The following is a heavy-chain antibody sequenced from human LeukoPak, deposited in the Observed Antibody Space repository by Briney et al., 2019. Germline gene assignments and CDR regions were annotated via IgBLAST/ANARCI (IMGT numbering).Heavy chain of an antibody. J-gene: IGHJ6*03. CDR2: INHSGST. CDR1: GGSFSGYY. V-gene: IGHV4-34*01. D-gene: IGHD2-15*01. Sequence: SETLPLTCAVYGGSFSGYYWSWIRQPPGKGLEWIGEINHSGSTSYNPSLKSRLTISVDTSKNQFSLKLSSVTAADTAVYHCARGRSAYYYYYMDVWGKGTTVTVSS. CDR3: ARGRSAYYYYYMDV.